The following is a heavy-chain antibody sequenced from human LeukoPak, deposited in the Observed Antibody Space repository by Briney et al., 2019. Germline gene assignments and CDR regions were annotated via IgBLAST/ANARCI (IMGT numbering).Heavy chain of an antibody. Sequence: PSETLSLTCTVSGGSISSGGYYWSWIRQPPGKGLEWIGYIYHSGSTYYNPSLKSRVTISVDRSKNQFSLKLSSVTAADTAVYYCASLPISLLELAAPWGQGTLVTVSS. CDR2: IYHSGST. D-gene: IGHD3-10*01. CDR3: ASLPISLLELAAP. V-gene: IGHV4-30-2*01. J-gene: IGHJ5*02. CDR1: GGSISSGGYY.